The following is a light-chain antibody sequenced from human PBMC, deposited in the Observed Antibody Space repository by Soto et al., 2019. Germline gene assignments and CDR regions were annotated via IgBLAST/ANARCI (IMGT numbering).Light chain of an antibody. Sequence: DIQMTQSPSTLSASVGDRVTITCRSSHNIDRWLAWYQQKPGKAPKLLIYDASTLETGVPSRFSGSGSGREFTLTISGLRPDDSANYYCHHCDTGWPFGQGTKVDIK. CDR2: DAS. CDR1: HNIDRW. J-gene: IGKJ1*01. CDR3: HHCDTGWP. V-gene: IGKV1-5*01.